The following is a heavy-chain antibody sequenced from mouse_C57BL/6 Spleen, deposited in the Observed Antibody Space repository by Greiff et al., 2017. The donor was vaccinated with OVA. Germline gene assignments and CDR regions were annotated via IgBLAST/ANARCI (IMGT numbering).Heavy chain of an antibody. J-gene: IGHJ3*01. Sequence: EVMLVESGGGLVKPGGSLKLSCAASGFTFSDYGMHWVRQAPEKGLEWVAYISSGSSTIYYADTVKGRFTISRDNAKNTLFLQMTSLRSEDTAMYYCARHSNYFAWFAYWGQGTLVTVSA. CDR3: ARHSNYFAWFAY. CDR1: GFTFSDYG. CDR2: ISSGSSTI. D-gene: IGHD2-5*01. V-gene: IGHV5-17*01.